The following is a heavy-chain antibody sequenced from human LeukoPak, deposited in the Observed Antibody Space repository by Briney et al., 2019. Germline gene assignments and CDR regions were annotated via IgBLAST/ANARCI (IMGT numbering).Heavy chain of an antibody. D-gene: IGHD2-2*01. CDR3: TSYSSTSFDP. CDR2: IRSKAYGGTT. V-gene: IGHV3-49*04. J-gene: IGHJ5*02. CDR1: GLTFGDYA. Sequence: RSLTLSCTASGLTFGDYAMYWVRQAPGKGLAWVGFIRSKAYGGTTQYAESVKGRFTISRDDSKSNAYPQMNSLKTEDTAVYYCTSYSSTSFDPWGQGTLVTVSS.